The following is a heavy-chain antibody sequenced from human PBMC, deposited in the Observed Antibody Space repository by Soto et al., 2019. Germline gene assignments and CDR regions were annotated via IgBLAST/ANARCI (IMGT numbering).Heavy chain of an antibody. J-gene: IGHJ6*02. CDR3: TRDPWNYDFWSGYYTRDYYYYGMDV. CDR1: GFTFSGSA. V-gene: IGHV3-73*02. Sequence: EVQLVESGGGLVQPGGSLKLSCAASGFTFSGSAMHWVRQASGKGLEWVGRIRSKANSYATAYAASVKGRFTISRDDSKNTAYLQMNSLKTEDTAVYYCTRDPWNYDFWSGYYTRDYYYYGMDVWGQGTTVTVSS. CDR2: IRSKANSYAT. D-gene: IGHD3-3*01.